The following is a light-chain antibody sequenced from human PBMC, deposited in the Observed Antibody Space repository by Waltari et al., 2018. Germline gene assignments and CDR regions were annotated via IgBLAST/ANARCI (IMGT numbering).Light chain of an antibody. Sequence: DIQMTQSPSSLSASVGDRVTITCRASQSISSHLNWYQQRPGQAPNLLIYAASSLQSGVPSRFSGTGSGTDFTLSISSLQHEDFATYYCQQTYSTTWTFGQGTKVEIK. V-gene: IGKV1-39*01. CDR2: AAS. CDR1: QSISSH. J-gene: IGKJ1*01. CDR3: QQTYSTTWT.